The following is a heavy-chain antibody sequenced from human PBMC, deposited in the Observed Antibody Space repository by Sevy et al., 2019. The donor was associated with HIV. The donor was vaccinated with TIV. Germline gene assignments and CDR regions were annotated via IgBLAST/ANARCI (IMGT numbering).Heavy chain of an antibody. CDR1: GFTFSSYW. V-gene: IGHV3-7*01. CDR2: IKQDGSEK. CDR3: ARDRGVAFDY. Sequence: GGSLRLSCAASGFTFSSYWMSWVRQAPGKGLEGVANIKQDGSEKYYVDSVKGRFTISRDNAKNSLYLQMNGLRAEDTAVDYCARDRGVAFDYWGQGTLVTVSS. J-gene: IGHJ4*02. D-gene: IGHD3-10*01.